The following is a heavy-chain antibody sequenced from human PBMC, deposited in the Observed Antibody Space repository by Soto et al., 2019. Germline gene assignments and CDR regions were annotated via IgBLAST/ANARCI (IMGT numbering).Heavy chain of an antibody. Sequence: QVQLVQSGAEVKKPGSSVKVSCKASGGSFNSFAVSWVRQAPGQGLEWMGGIIPFFNTTSYAQRFQGRVTITADESTSTADMELRRLRAQDTAVYYCARLESTYFDSSGYYWFDPWGQGTLVTVSS. D-gene: IGHD3-22*01. CDR3: ARLESTYFDSSGYYWFDP. CDR2: IIPFFNTT. J-gene: IGHJ5*02. CDR1: GGSFNSFA. V-gene: IGHV1-69*01.